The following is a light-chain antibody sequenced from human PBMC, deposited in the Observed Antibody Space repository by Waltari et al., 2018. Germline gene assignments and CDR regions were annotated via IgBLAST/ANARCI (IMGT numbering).Light chain of an antibody. J-gene: IGKJ4*01. Sequence: EIVMTQSPANLSVSPGQGATLSCRASQSVRRNLAWYQQRPGQAPRLLIFGASTRATGIPARFSGSGSGTEFTLTITSLQSEDCAVYFCQHYDTQPLTFGGGTNVEI. CDR3: QHYDTQPLT. CDR2: GAS. CDR1: QSVRRN. V-gene: IGKV3-15*01.